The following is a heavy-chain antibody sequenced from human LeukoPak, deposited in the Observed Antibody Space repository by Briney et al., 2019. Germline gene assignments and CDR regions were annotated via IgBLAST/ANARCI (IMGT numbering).Heavy chain of an antibody. Sequence: ASVKVSCKASGYTFTVYYMHWVRQAPGQGLEWMGWINPNSGGTNYAQKFQGWVTMTRDTSISTAYMELSRLRSDDTAVYYCARSGALELEREWAAFDIWGQGTMVTVSS. CDR3: ARSGALELEREWAAFDI. CDR1: GYTFTVYY. CDR2: INPNSGGT. J-gene: IGHJ3*02. V-gene: IGHV1-2*04. D-gene: IGHD1-1*01.